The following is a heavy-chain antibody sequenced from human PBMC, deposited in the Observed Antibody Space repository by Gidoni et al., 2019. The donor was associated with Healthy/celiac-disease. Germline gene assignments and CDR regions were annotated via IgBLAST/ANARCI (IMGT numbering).Heavy chain of an antibody. J-gene: IGHJ4*02. CDR3: ARGGSYYDSSGSDY. CDR2: ISSSSSYI. Sequence: EVQLVESGGGLVKPGGSLRLSCAASGFTFSSYSMNWVRQAPGKGLEWVSSISSSSSYIYYADSVKGRFTISRDNAKNSLYLQMNSLRAEDTAVYYCARGGSYYDSSGSDYWGQGTLVTVSS. V-gene: IGHV3-21*01. CDR1: GFTFSSYS. D-gene: IGHD3-22*01.